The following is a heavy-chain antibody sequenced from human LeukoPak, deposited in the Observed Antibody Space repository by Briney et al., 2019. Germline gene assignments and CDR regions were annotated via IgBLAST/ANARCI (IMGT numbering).Heavy chain of an antibody. D-gene: IGHD6-13*01. J-gene: IGHJ4*02. Sequence: PGGSLRLSCAASGFTFSSYWMHWVRQAPGKGLVWVSRINSDGYSLSYADSVKGRFTTSRDNAKNTLYLQMNSLRAEDTAVYYCARLGYSSSWYYFDYWGQGSLVTVSS. V-gene: IGHV3-74*01. CDR1: GFTFSSYW. CDR3: ARLGYSSSWYYFDY. CDR2: INSDGYSL.